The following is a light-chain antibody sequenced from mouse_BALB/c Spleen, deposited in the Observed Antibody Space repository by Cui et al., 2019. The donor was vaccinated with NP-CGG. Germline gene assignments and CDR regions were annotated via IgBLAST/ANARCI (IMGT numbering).Light chain of an antibody. V-gene: IGLV1*01. Sequence: QAFVTPEPAPTTSPGETVTLTCRSSTGAVTTSNYANWVQEKPDHLFTGLIGGTNNRAPGVPARFSGSLIGDKAALTITGAQTEDEAIYFCALWYSNHWVFGGGTKLTVL. J-gene: IGLJ1*01. CDR3: ALWYSNHWV. CDR2: GTN. CDR1: TGAVTTSNY.